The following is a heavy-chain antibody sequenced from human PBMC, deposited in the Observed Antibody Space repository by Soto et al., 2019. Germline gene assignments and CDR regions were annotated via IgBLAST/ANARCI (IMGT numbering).Heavy chain of an antibody. Sequence: GGSLRLSCAASGFTFSSYGMHWVRQAPGKGLEWVAVIWYDGSNKYYADSVKGRFTISRDNSKNTLYLQMNSLRAEDTALYYCARNYYDILTGYYHRYYGMDVWGQGTTVTVSS. CDR1: GFTFSSYG. CDR3: ARNYYDILTGYYHRYYGMDV. J-gene: IGHJ6*02. V-gene: IGHV3-33*01. D-gene: IGHD3-9*01. CDR2: IWYDGSNK.